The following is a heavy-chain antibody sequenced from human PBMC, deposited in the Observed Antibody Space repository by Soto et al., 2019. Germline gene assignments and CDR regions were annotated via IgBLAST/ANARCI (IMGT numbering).Heavy chain of an antibody. Sequence: ASVKVSCKASGYTFTGYYMHWVRQAPGQGLEWMGWINPNSGGTNYAQKFQGRVTMTRDTSISTAYMELSRLRSDDTAVYYCARYKSIEARTKWFDPWGQGTLVTVSS. D-gene: IGHD6-6*01. J-gene: IGHJ5*02. CDR2: INPNSGGT. CDR1: GYTFTGYY. V-gene: IGHV1-2*02. CDR3: ARYKSIEARTKWFDP.